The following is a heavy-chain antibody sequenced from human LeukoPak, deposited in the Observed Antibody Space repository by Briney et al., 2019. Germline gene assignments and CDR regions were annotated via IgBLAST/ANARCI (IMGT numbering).Heavy chain of an antibody. CDR3: ARAPYSSSWKDAFDI. D-gene: IGHD6-13*01. CDR1: GGSISSGGYY. V-gene: IGHV4-61*08. CDR2: IYHSGST. Sequence: SETLSLTCTVSGGSISSGGYYWSWIRQPPGKGLEWIGYIYHSGSTNYNPSLKSRVTISVDTSKNQFSLKLSSVTAADTAVYYCARAPYSSSWKDAFDIWGQGTMVTVSS. J-gene: IGHJ3*02.